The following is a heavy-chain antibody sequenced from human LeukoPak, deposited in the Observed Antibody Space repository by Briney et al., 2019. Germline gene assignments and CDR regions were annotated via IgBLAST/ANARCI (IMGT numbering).Heavy chain of an antibody. CDR2: ISGSGGRT. V-gene: IGHV3-23*01. Sequence: GGSLRLSCAASGFTFSSYSMNWVRQAPGKGPEWVSGISGSGGRTYYADSVKGRFTISRDNSKNTVDLQMNSLRAEDTAVYYCAKGGVAASGSYYHSHSEHWGQGTLVTVSS. CDR3: AKGGVAASGSYYHSHSEH. CDR1: GFTFSSYS. D-gene: IGHD3-10*01. J-gene: IGHJ4*02.